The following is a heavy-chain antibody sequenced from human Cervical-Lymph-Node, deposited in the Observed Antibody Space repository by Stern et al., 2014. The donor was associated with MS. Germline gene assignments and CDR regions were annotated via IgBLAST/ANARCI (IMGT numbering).Heavy chain of an antibody. V-gene: IGHV3-30*04. Sequence: QVQLVESGGGVVQPGRSLRLSCAASGFTFSSYAIHWVRQAPGKGLEWVAVISYDGKDKYHADFVKGRFTVSRDNSKNTLYLQMNSLRPEDTGVYYCARDPRVGNAETFYYYGLDVWGQGTTVTVSS. CDR2: ISYDGKDK. CDR3: ARDPRVGNAETFYYYGLDV. D-gene: IGHD1-26*01. CDR1: GFTFSSYA. J-gene: IGHJ6*02.